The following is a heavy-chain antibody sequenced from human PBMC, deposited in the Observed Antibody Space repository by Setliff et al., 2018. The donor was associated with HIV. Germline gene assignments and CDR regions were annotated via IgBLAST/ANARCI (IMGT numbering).Heavy chain of an antibody. CDR2: ISASNGQT. J-gene: IGHJ5*01. D-gene: IGHD5-18*01. V-gene: IGHV1-18*01. CDR3: AQDVAYTGYNSDS. Sequence: ASVKVSCKASGYRFTSYHISWVRQAPGQGLEWLGRISASNGQTDYGHNYQGRLSMTTDSSTTTAYMELASLRIDDTAVYYCAQDVAYTGYNSDSWGQGTLVTVSS. CDR1: GYRFTSYH.